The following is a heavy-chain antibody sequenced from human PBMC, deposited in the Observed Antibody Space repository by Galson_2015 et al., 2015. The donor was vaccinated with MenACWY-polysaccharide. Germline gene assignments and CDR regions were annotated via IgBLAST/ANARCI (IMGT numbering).Heavy chain of an antibody. V-gene: IGHV1-18*04. CDR3: ARDAGGTDDY. CDR1: GYTFNNYA. D-gene: IGHD2-15*01. CDR2: INTYNGNT. J-gene: IGHJ4*02. Sequence: SVKVSCKASGYTFNNYAINWVRQAPGQGLEWMGWINTYNGNTNYAQKVHGRVTVTADSNTAYMELQSLKSDDTAVYYCARDAGGTDDYRGQGTLVTVSS.